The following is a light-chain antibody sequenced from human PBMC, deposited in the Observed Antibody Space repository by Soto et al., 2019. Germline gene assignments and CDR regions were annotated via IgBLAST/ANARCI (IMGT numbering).Light chain of an antibody. Sequence: ALRMTQSPSSLSASTGDRVTITCRASQGISSYLAWYQQKPGKAPKLLIYAASTLQSGVPSRFSGSGSGTDFTLTISCLQSEDFATYYCQQYYNYPPTFGQGTKVEIK. J-gene: IGKJ1*01. CDR1: QGISSY. CDR2: AAS. CDR3: QQYYNYPPT. V-gene: IGKV1-8*01.